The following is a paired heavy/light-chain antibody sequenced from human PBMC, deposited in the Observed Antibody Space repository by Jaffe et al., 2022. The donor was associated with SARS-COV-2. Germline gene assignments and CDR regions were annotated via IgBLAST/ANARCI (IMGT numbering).Heavy chain of an antibody. CDR3: ASGYGYSSGWYLS. CDR1: GFIFSDYY. Sequence: QVQLVESGGGLVKPGGSLRLSCAASGFIFSDYYMSWIRQAPGKGLEWVSYISSSASTIYYADSVKGRFTISRDNAKNSLYLQMNSLRAEDTAVYYCASGYGYSSGWYLSWGQGTLVTVSS. D-gene: IGHD6-19*01. CDR2: ISSSASTI. J-gene: IGHJ4*02. V-gene: IGHV3-11*01.
Light chain of an antibody. J-gene: IGKJ2*01. CDR1: QGISNY. Sequence: DIQMTQSPSSLSASVGDRVTITCRASQGISNYLAWFQQKPGKAPKSLIYGASSLQSGVPSKFSGSGSGTDFTLTISSLQPEDFATYYCQQYNSYPHTFGQGTKLEIK. V-gene: IGKV1-16*02. CDR2: GAS. CDR3: QQYNSYPHT.